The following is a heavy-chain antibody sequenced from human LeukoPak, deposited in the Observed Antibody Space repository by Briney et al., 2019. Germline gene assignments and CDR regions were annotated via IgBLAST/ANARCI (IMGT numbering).Heavy chain of an antibody. CDR1: GVTFSSYA. Sequence: GASVKVSCKASGVTFSSYAISWVRQAPGQGLEWMARIIPILGIANYAHKFQGRVTITADKSTSTPYMELSSLRSEDTAVYYCARDLTVVVPAAIGVGFGEPLYFDYWGQGTLVTVSS. J-gene: IGHJ4*02. CDR2: IIPILGIA. CDR3: ARDLTVVVPAAIGVGFGEPLYFDY. D-gene: IGHD2-2*01. V-gene: IGHV1-69*04.